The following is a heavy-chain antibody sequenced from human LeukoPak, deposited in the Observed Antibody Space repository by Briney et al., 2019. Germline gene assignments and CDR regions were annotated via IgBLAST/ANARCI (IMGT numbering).Heavy chain of an antibody. CDR2: IHSSGAT. Sequence: GGSLRLSCAASGFSVSANYITWVRQAPGKGLEWVSVIHSSGATYYADSVKGRFTISRDNSKNTLYLQMNSLRAEDTAVYYCAKDFTGNSGYDPYFDYWGQGTLVTVSS. D-gene: IGHD5-12*01. J-gene: IGHJ4*02. V-gene: IGHV3-66*03. CDR3: AKDFTGNSGYDPYFDY. CDR1: GFSVSANY.